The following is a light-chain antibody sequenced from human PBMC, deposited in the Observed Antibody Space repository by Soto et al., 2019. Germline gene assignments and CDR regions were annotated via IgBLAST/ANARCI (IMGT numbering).Light chain of an antibody. V-gene: IGLV1-44*01. Sequence: QSVLTQPPSASGTPRQKVTISCSGSSSNIGPNAVNWYQQLPGTAPRLLLYNNNPRPSGVSGRFSGSNSGTSGSLAISGLQSDDEADYYFAAWDDSLNGLVFGTGTKLTV. CDR2: NNN. J-gene: IGLJ1*01. CDR1: SSNIGPNA. CDR3: AAWDDSLNGLV.